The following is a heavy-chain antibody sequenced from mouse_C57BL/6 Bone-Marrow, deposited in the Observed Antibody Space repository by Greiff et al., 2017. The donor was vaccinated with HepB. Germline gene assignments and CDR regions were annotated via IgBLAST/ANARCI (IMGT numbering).Heavy chain of an antibody. CDR3: ARHDWDGTFDY. D-gene: IGHD4-1*01. Sequence: VKLVASGGGLVQPGGSLKLSCAASGFTFSDYYMYWVRQTPEKRLEWVAYISNGGGSTYYPDTVKGRFTISRDNAKNTLYLQMSRLKSEDTAMYYCARHDWDGTFDYWGQGTTLTVSS. V-gene: IGHV5-12*01. CDR2: ISNGGGST. CDR1: GFTFSDYY. J-gene: IGHJ2*01.